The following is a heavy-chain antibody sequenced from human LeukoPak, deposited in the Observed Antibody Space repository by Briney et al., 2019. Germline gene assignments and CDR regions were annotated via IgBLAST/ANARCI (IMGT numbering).Heavy chain of an antibody. V-gene: IGHV1-69*05. D-gene: IGHD6-13*01. Sequence: ASVKVSCKASGGTFSSYAISWVRQAPGQGLEWMGGIIPIFGTANYAQKFQGRVTITTDESTSTAYMELSSLRSEDTAVYYCATGHGQQLVLMMGYYYYMNVWGKGTSVTVSS. J-gene: IGHJ6*03. CDR2: IIPIFGTA. CDR1: GGTFSSYA. CDR3: ATGHGQQLVLMMGYYYYMNV.